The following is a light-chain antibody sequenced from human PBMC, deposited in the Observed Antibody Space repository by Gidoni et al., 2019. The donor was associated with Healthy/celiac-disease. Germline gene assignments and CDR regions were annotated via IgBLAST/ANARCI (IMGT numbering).Light chain of an antibody. Sequence: DIQMTQSPSSLSASVGDRVTITCRASQSISSYLNWYQQKPGKAPKLLIYAASSLQSGVPSRFSGRGSGTDFTLTISSLQPEDFATYYCQQSYSTYTFXLXTKLEIK. CDR2: AAS. CDR3: QQSYSTYT. CDR1: QSISSY. V-gene: IGKV1-39*01. J-gene: IGKJ2*01.